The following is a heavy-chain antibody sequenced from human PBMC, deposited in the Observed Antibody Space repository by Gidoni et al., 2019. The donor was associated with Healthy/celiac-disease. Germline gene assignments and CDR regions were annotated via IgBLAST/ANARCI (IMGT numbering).Heavy chain of an antibody. CDR3: ASSYYYDSSGCFDY. J-gene: IGHJ4*02. V-gene: IGHV4-39*01. CDR2: IYYSGST. Sequence: QLQLQESGPGLVKPSETLSLTCTVSGGSISSSSYYWGWIRQPPGKGLEWIGSIYYSGSTYYNPSLKSRVTISVDTSKNQFSLKLSSVTAADTAVYYCASSYYYDSSGCFDYWGQGTLVTVSS. CDR1: GGSISSSSYY. D-gene: IGHD3-22*01.